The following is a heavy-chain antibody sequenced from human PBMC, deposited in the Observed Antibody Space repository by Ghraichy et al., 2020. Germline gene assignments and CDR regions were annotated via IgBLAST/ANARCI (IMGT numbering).Heavy chain of an antibody. CDR2: IWYDGSNK. J-gene: IGHJ3*02. D-gene: IGHD7-27*01. V-gene: IGHV3-33*01. CDR1: GFTFSSYG. Sequence: GGSLRLSCAASGFTFSSYGMHWVRQAPGKGLEWVAVIWYDGSNKYYADSVKGRFTISRDNSKNTLYLQMNSLRAEDTAVYYCARERSGDVDACDIWGQGTMVTVSP. CDR3: ARERSGDVDACDI.